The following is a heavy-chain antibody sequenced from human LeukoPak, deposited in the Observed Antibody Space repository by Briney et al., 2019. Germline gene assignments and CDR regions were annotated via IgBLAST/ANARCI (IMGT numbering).Heavy chain of an antibody. V-gene: IGHV4-59*01. D-gene: IGHD3-22*01. J-gene: IGHJ5*02. CDR3: ARVGWDYDSNH. CDR2: IYYSGST. Sequence: SETLSLTCTVSGGSISSYYWSWIRQPPGKGLEWIGYIYYSGSTNYNPSLKSRVTISVDTSKDQFSLKLSSVTAADTAVYYCARVGWDYDSNHWGQGTLVTVSS. CDR1: GGSISSYY.